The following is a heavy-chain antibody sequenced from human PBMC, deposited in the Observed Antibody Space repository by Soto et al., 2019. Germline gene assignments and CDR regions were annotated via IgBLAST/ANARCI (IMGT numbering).Heavy chain of an antibody. J-gene: IGHJ4*02. D-gene: IGHD3-3*01. CDR3: ARRFTQFWRGYKGPIYFDY. Sequence: SERMEITSAVCSGSFSGDDGSGIRKNTGKGLEWIGEINHSGSTNYNPSLKSRVTISVDTSKNQFSLKLSSVTAADTAVYYCARRFTQFWRGYKGPIYFDYWGQGTLVTVSS. CDR1: SGSFSGDD. CDR2: INHSGST. V-gene: IGHV4-34*01.